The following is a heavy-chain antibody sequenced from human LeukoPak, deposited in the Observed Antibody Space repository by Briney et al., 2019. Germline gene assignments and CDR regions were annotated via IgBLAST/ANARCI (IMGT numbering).Heavy chain of an antibody. V-gene: IGHV4-59*10. Sequence: SETLSLTCAVYGGSFSGYYWSWIRQPAGKGLEWIGRIYTSGSTNYNPSLKSRVTMSVDTSKNQFSLNLISVTATDTAVYYCARSHLTTLNYYDYWGQGTLVTVSS. CDR2: IYTSGST. CDR1: GGSFSGYY. D-gene: IGHD4-17*01. J-gene: IGHJ4*02. CDR3: ARSHLTTLNYYDY.